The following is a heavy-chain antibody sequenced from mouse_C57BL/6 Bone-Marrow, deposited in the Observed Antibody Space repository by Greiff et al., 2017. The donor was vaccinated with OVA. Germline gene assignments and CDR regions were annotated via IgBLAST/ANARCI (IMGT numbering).Heavy chain of an antibody. CDR3: ARPHYYYGSSYGFAY. Sequence: EVQLVESGGGLVQPGGSLKLSCAASGFTFSDYGMAWVRQAPRKGPEWVAFISNLAYSIYYADTVTGRFTISRENAKNTLYLEMSSLRSEDTAMYYCARPHYYYGSSYGFAYWGQGTLVTVSA. CDR2: ISNLAYSI. D-gene: IGHD1-1*01. CDR1: GFTFSDYG. J-gene: IGHJ3*01. V-gene: IGHV5-15*01.